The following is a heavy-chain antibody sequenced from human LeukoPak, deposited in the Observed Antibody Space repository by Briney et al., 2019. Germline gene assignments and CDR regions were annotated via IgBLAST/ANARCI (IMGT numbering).Heavy chain of an antibody. CDR3: ARDRMVFFDY. D-gene: IGHD2-8*01. CDR1: GFTFSSYS. CDR2: ISSSSSYI. J-gene: IGHJ4*02. Sequence: AGGSLRLSCAASGFTFSSYSMNWVRQAPGKGLEWVSSISSSSSYIYYADSVKGRFTISRDNAKNSLHLQMNSLRAEDTAVYYCARDRMVFFDYWGQGTLVTVSS. V-gene: IGHV3-21*01.